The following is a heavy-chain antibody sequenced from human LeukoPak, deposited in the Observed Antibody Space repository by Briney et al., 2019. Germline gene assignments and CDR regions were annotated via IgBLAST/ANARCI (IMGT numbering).Heavy chain of an antibody. Sequence: GGSLRLSCPASGFTFDDYAMHSFRQAPGKGLEWVSGISWNSGSIGYADSVKGRVTISRDNAKNSLYLQMNSLRAEDTALYYCAKGPIAAAGVFDYWGQGTLVTVSS. CDR3: AKGPIAAAGVFDY. CDR2: ISWNSGSI. D-gene: IGHD6-13*01. J-gene: IGHJ4*02. V-gene: IGHV3-9*01. CDR1: GFTFDDYA.